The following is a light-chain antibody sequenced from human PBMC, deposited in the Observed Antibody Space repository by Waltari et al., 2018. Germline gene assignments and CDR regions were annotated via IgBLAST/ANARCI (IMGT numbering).Light chain of an antibody. J-gene: IGKJ2*01. CDR1: QSVSSN. CDR3: QHSNDWPFT. V-gene: IGKV3-15*01. CDR2: GAS. Sequence: EILMTQSPATLSVSPGDRATLSCRASQSVSSNLAWYQQKPGHAPRLLIFGASTRATGIPARFSGSGSGTEFTLTISSMQSEDFAVYYCQHSNDWPFTFGQGTKLEIK.